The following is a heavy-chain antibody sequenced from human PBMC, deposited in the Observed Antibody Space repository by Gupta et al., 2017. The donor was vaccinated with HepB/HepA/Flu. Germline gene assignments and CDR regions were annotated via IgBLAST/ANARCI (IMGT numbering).Heavy chain of an antibody. V-gene: IGHV3-48*03. J-gene: IGHJ4*02. Sequence: EVQLVESGGGLVQPGGYLRLSCAASGFTFSNYEMNWVRQAPGTGLEWLSYINRSGKNKNYADSIKGRFSISRDNAQSSLYRQMNSLRVEDTAVYFCARDYGGNSVYFDYWGPGILVTVSS. CDR3: ARDYGGNSVYFDY. CDR1: GFTFSNYE. CDR2: INRSGKNK. D-gene: IGHD4-23*01.